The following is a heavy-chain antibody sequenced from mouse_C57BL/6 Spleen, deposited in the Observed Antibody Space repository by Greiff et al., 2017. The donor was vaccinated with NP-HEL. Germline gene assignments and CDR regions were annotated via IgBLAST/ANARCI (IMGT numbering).Heavy chain of an antibody. D-gene: IGHD2-3*01. V-gene: IGHV1-39*01. CDR1: GYSFTDYN. J-gene: IGHJ4*01. CDR2: INPNYGTP. Sequence: VPLQQSGPELVKPGASVKISCKASGYSFTDYNMNWVKQSNGKSLECIGVINPNYGTPSYTQKFKVTATLTVDQSSSTAYMQLNSLTSEDSAVYYCARGGYDGLQGAMDYWGQGTSVTVSS. CDR3: ARGGYDGLQGAMDY.